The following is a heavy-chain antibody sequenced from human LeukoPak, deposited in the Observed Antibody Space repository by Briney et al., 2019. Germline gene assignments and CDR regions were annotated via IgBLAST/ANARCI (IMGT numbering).Heavy chain of an antibody. CDR3: ASELLGYYYYYMDV. Sequence: SVKVSCKASGGTFSSYAISWVRQASGQGLEWMGGIIPIFGTANYAQKFQGRVTITTDESTSTAYMELSSLRSEDTAVYYCASELLGYYYYYMDVWGKGTTVTVSS. V-gene: IGHV1-69*05. CDR1: GGTFSSYA. CDR2: IIPIFGTA. D-gene: IGHD2-15*01. J-gene: IGHJ6*03.